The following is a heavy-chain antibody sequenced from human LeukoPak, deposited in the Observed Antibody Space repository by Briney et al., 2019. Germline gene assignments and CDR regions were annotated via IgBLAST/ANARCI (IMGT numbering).Heavy chain of an antibody. Sequence: SETLSLTCTVSGYSISSGYYWGWIRQPPGKGLDWIGSIYHSGSTYYNPSLKSRVTISVDTSKNQFSLKLSSVTAADTAVYYCARVIIVGATPYYFDYWGQGTLVTVSS. CDR3: ARVIIVGATPYYFDY. V-gene: IGHV4-38-2*02. CDR2: IYHSGST. J-gene: IGHJ4*02. CDR1: GYSISSGYY. D-gene: IGHD1-26*01.